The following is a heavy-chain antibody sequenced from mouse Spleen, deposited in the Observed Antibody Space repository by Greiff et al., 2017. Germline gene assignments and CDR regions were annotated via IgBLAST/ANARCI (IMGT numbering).Heavy chain of an antibody. CDR2: IYPGGGYT. V-gene: IGHV1-55*01. CDR3: ARRGDGYNY. D-gene: IGHD2-3*01. Sequence: QVQLQQPGAELVKPGASVKMSCKASGYTFTSYWITWVKQRPGQGLEWIGDIYPGGGYTNYNEKFKGKATLTADKSSSTAYMQFSSLTSEDSAIYYCARRGDGYNYWGQGTTLTVSS. CDR1: GYTFTSYW. J-gene: IGHJ2*01.